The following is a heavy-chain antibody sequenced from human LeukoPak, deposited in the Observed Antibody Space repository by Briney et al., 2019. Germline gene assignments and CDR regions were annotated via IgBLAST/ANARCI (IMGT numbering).Heavy chain of an antibody. Sequence: PSVTLSLTCAVYGGSFSGYYWSWIRQPPGKGLEWIGEINHSGSTNYNPSLKSRVTISVDTSKNQFSLKLSSVTAADTAVYYCARGITMIVVDEYYFDYWGQGTLVTVSS. D-gene: IGHD3-22*01. J-gene: IGHJ4*02. CDR3: ARGITMIVVDEYYFDY. V-gene: IGHV4-34*01. CDR2: INHSGST. CDR1: GGSFSGYY.